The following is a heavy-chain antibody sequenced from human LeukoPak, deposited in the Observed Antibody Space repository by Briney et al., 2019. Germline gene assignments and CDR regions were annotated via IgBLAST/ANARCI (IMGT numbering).Heavy chain of an antibody. CDR1: GGSISGYY. D-gene: IGHD3-16*01. Sequence: SETLSLTCTVSGGSISGYYWSWIRQPPGKGLEWIGYIYYSGSTNYNPSLKSRVTISVDTSKNQFSLKLSSVTAADTAVYYCARMGHGRNDAFDIWGQGTMVTVSS. CDR3: ARMGHGRNDAFDI. CDR2: IYYSGST. J-gene: IGHJ3*02. V-gene: IGHV4-59*01.